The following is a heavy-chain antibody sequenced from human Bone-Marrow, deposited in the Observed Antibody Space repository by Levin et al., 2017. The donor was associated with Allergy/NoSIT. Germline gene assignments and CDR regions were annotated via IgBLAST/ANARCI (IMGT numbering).Heavy chain of an antibody. J-gene: IGHJ4*02. CDR3: ARDPLNPDF. CDR2: ISAYNGHT. CDR1: GYTFTSYG. V-gene: IGHV1-18*01. Sequence: GESLKISCKASGYTFTSYGISWVRQAPGQGLEWMGWISAYNGHTKYAQNFQGRLTMTTDASTSTAYMELKSLRSDDTAVYYCARDPLNPDFWGQGSLVTVSS.